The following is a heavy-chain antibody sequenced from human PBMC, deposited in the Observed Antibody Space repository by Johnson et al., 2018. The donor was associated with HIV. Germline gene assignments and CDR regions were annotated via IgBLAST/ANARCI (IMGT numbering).Heavy chain of an antibody. CDR2: IYSGGST. D-gene: IGHD2-21*01. CDR3: AKDVAFRDDAFDI. Sequence: VQLVESGGGLIQPGGSLRLSCAASGFTVSSNYMSWVRQAPGKGLEWVSVIYSGGSTYYADSVKGRFTISRDNSKNTLYLQMNSLRAEDTAVYYCAKDVAFRDDAFDIWGQGTMVTVSS. CDR1: GFTVSSNY. V-gene: IGHV3-66*03. J-gene: IGHJ3*02.